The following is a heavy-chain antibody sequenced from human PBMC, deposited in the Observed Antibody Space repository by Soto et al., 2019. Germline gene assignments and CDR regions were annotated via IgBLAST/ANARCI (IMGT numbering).Heavy chain of an antibody. CDR3: ARDAGGQSGNFIFDS. V-gene: IGHV3-33*01. CDR1: GFSFSDYV. D-gene: IGHD1-26*01. Sequence: QVRLVESGGDVVQPGRSLRLSCAASGFSFSDYVMHWVRQSPGEGLEWVAVMWYHGRDKFYAESVKGRFTITRDNSKNTLYLQMNSLRAEDTAVYYCARDAGGQSGNFIFDSWGQGALVTVSS. J-gene: IGHJ4*02. CDR2: MWYHGRDK.